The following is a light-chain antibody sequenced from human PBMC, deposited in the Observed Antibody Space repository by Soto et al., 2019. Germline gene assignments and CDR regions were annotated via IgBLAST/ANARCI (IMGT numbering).Light chain of an antibody. CDR3: ATWDDSLIGPV. J-gene: IGLJ3*02. V-gene: IGLV1-44*01. CDR1: SSNIGSNT. Sequence: QSALTQPPSASGTPGQRVIISCSGSSSNIGSNTVNWYQQLPGTAPKFLMYNNNQRPSGVPDRFSGSKSGTSASLAISGLQSEDEADYYCATWDDSLIGPVFGGGTKLTV. CDR2: NNN.